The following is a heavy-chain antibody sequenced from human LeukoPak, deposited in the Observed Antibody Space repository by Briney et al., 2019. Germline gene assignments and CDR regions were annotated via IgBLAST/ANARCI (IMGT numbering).Heavy chain of an antibody. CDR1: GFTFSDYA. Sequence: GVSLRLSCAASGFTFSDYAMNRVRQAPGKGLEWVSYISKSSGTIYHADSVRGRLTISRDNANTSLFLQMSRLRDEDTAVYYCVRGALTWFGELFGYWGQGILVTVS. V-gene: IGHV3-48*02. D-gene: IGHD3-10*01. CDR3: VRGALTWFGELFGY. CDR2: ISKSSGTI. J-gene: IGHJ4*02.